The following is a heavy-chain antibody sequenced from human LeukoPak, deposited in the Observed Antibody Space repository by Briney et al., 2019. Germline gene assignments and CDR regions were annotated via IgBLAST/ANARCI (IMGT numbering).Heavy chain of an antibody. V-gene: IGHV1-18*01. D-gene: IGHD2-2*01. J-gene: IGHJ4*02. CDR2: IRAYNGKT. CDR1: GYTFTSYG. CDR3: ARQGPMLRQTPFDY. Sequence: GASVKVSCKASGYTFTSYGISWVRPAPEQGVERIVWIRAYNGKTSYAQKLQGRVTMTPDTCTSTAYMERRSLRSDDTAVYYCARQGPMLRQTPFDYWGQGTLVTVSS.